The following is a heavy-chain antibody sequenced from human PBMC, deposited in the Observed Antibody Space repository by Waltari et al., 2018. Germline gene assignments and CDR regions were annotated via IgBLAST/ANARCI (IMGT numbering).Heavy chain of an antibody. D-gene: IGHD3-9*01. J-gene: IGHJ5*01. CDR3: AKGHTGYYVNWFAS. CDR2: ISGSGRDR. V-gene: IGHV3-23*01. Sequence: EVQLLDSGGGLVQPGGSLRLSCAASGFTYSDYALAWVRQAPGEGMRGVSAISGSGRDRYYRDSVKGRFTISRDNSQNILYLEMYSLRAEDTAVYFCAKGHTGYYVNWFASWGQGTLVTVSS. CDR1: GFTYSDYA.